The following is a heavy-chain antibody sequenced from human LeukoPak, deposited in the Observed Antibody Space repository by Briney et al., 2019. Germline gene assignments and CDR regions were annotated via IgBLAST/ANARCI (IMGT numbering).Heavy chain of an antibody. D-gene: IGHD1-7*01. J-gene: IGHJ4*02. CDR2: INWNGGST. CDR1: GFTFDDYG. Sequence: GGSLRLSCAASGFTFDDYGLSWVRQAPGKGLEWVSTINWNGGSTGYADSVKGRFTISRDNAKNSLYLQMNSLRAEDAAVYYCARDGEAYGWNYAFDYWGQGTLVTVSS. V-gene: IGHV3-20*04. CDR3: ARDGEAYGWNYAFDY.